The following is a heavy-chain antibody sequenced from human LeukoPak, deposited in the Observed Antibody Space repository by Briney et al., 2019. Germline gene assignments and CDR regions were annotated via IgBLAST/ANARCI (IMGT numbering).Heavy chain of an antibody. Sequence: ASVKVSCKASGYTFTSYDINWVRQATGQGLEWRGWMNPNSGNTGYAQKFQGRVTMTRNTSISTAYMELSSLRSEDTAVYYCARADRYSSGWYIDYWGQGTLVTVSS. D-gene: IGHD6-19*01. J-gene: IGHJ4*02. V-gene: IGHV1-8*01. CDR3: ARADRYSSGWYIDY. CDR2: MNPNSGNT. CDR1: GYTFTSYD.